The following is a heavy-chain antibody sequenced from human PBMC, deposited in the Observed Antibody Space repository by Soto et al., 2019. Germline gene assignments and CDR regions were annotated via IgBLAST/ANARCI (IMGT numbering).Heavy chain of an antibody. V-gene: IGHV2-5*02. J-gene: IGHJ6*03. CDR2: LYWVDDR. Sequence: QITLQESRPTLVEPTQTLTLTCTFSGFSLSTSGVGVGWVRQPPGKALEWLALLYWVDDRRYNPSLNNRLTITKDTSKNQVVLTMTNMGPVDTGTYYCAHYATNTYMDGWGTGTTVTVSS. CDR3: AHYATNTYMDG. CDR1: GFSLSTSGVG. D-gene: IGHD2-2*01.